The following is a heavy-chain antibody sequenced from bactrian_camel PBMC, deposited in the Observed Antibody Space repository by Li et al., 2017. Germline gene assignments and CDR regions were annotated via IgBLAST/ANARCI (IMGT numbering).Heavy chain of an antibody. Sequence: HVQLVESGGASVQAGGSLRLSCAASGNIASSYCMGWFRQAPGKEREGVAAIYTNDGTTYYADSVKGRFTISEDNAANTLYLQMNSLKPEDTAVYYCAAGYGLSTSPHWGQGTQVTVS. V-gene: IGHV3S54*01. CDR3: AAGYGLSTSPH. CDR2: IYTNDGTT. J-gene: IGHJ4*01. D-gene: IGHD5*01. CDR1: GNIASSYC.